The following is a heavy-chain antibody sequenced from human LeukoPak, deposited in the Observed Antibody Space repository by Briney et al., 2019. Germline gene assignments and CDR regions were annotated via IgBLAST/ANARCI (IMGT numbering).Heavy chain of an antibody. D-gene: IGHD7-27*01. CDR2: ISGSGDTT. Sequence: GGSLRLSCAASVFSFSNHAMTWVRQAPGKGLEWVSTISGSGDTTYYADSVKGRFTISGDNSKNTLYPQMSSLRAEDTALYYCARRGPNWGFFDYWGRGTLVTVSS. CDR1: VFSFSNHA. V-gene: IGHV3-23*01. CDR3: ARRGPNWGFFDY. J-gene: IGHJ4*02.